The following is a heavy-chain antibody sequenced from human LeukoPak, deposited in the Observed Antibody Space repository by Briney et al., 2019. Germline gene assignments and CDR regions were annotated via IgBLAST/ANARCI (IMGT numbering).Heavy chain of an antibody. CDR2: IYHSGST. CDR3: ARTRSYDFWSGYYMDV. J-gene: IGHJ6*03. CDR1: GYSISSGYY. V-gene: IGHV4-38-2*02. Sequence: SETLSLTCTVSGYSISSGYYWGWIRQPPGKGLEWIGSIYHSGSTYYNPSLKGRVTISVDTSKNQFSLKLSSVTAADTAVYYCARTRSYDFWSGYYMDVWGKGTTVTVSS. D-gene: IGHD3-3*01.